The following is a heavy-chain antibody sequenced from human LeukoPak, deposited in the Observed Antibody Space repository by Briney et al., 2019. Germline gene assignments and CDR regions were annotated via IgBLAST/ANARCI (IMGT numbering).Heavy chain of an antibody. Sequence: GGSLRLSCAASGFTFSSYSMNWVRQAPGKGLEWVSCISSSSSYIYYADSVKGRFTISRDNAKNSLYLQMNSLRAEDTAVYYCARGYYDSSGYYLRWFDPWGQGTLVTVSS. J-gene: IGHJ5*02. CDR2: ISSSSSYI. V-gene: IGHV3-21*01. D-gene: IGHD3-22*01. CDR1: GFTFSSYS. CDR3: ARGYYDSSGYYLRWFDP.